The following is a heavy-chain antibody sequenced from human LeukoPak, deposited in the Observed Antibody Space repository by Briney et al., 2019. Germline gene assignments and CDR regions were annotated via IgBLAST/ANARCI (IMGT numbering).Heavy chain of an antibody. CDR2: IWYGGSNK. V-gene: IGHV3-33*01. CDR1: GFTFSSYG. Sequence: GGSLRLSCAASGFTFSSYGMHWVRQAPGKGLEWVAVIWYGGSNKYYADSVKGRFTISRDNFKNTLYLQMNSLRAEDTAVYYCARGGFDYWGQGTLVTVSS. J-gene: IGHJ4*02. CDR3: ARGGFDY.